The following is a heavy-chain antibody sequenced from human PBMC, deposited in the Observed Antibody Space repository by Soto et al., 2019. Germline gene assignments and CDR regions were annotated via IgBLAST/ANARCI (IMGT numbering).Heavy chain of an antibody. V-gene: IGHV3-30*18. D-gene: IGHD6-6*01. CDR3: VKEAHRASRLEY. CDR2: ISYRGSNK. J-gene: IGHJ4*02. CDR1: GFTFSDFD. Sequence: GGSLRLSCAASGFTFSDFDMHWVRQAPGKGLEWVAVISYRGSNKYYADSVKGRFTISRDNSNNMLYVQMDDLRPNDTAIYYCVKEAHRASRLEYWGRRTLVTVSS.